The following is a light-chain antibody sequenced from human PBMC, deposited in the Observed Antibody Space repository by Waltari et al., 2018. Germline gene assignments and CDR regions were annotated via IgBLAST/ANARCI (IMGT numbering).Light chain of an antibody. CDR3: MQGTHRPWT. CDR1: QSLVSRDGSTY. CDR2: KVS. V-gene: IGKV2-30*01. J-gene: IGKJ1*01. Sequence: DVVMTQSPLSLAVILGQPASISCRSRQSLVSRDGSTYFNWFQQRPGQSPRRLLYKVSNRDSGVPDRFSGSGSGTDFTLRISRVEAEDVGVYYCMQGTHRPWTFGQGTKVEIK.